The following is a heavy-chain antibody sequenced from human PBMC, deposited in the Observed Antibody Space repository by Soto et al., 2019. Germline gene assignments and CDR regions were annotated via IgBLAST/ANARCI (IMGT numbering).Heavy chain of an antibody. V-gene: IGHV1-8*01. J-gene: IGHJ4*02. D-gene: IGHD6-13*01. CDR2: MNPNSGNT. CDR1: GYTFTSYD. Sequence: ASVKVSCKASGYTFTSYDINWVRQATGQGLEWMGWMNPNSGNTGYAQKFQGRVTMTTNTSISTAYMEVRSLRSEDTAVYYCARAHYSSNWFDYWGQGTLVTVSS. CDR3: ARAHYSSNWFDY.